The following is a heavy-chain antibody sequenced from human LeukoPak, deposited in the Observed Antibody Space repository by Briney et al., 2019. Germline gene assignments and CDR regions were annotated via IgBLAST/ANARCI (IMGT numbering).Heavy chain of an antibody. CDR2: IYCDVTT. V-gene: IGHV4-39*01. CDR3: ARHGRWRLDYFDH. CDR1: GGSISSSTYY. D-gene: IGHD4-23*01. Sequence: HPSETLSLTCTVSGGSISSSTYYWGWIRQPPGKGLEWIGSIYCDVTTYFNPSLRSRVSISIDTSKDQFSLKLRSVTAADTAVYYCARHGRWRLDYFDHWGQGALVTVSS. J-gene: IGHJ4*02.